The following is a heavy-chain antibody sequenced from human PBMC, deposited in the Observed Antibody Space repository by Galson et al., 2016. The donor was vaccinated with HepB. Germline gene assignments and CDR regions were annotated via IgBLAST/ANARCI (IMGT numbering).Heavy chain of an antibody. V-gene: IGHV3-33*01. D-gene: IGHD2-2*01. J-gene: IGHJ6*02. CDR2: MWYDGSNE. CDR1: GFTFSYYG. Sequence: SLRLSCAASGFTFSYYGMHWVRQAPGKGLEWVALMWYDGSNEHYADSVKGRFTISRDNSKNTLYLQMNSLRAEDTAVYYCARDRLLVLPSTMPNYGMDVWGQGTTVTVSS. CDR3: ARDRLLVLPSTMPNYGMDV.